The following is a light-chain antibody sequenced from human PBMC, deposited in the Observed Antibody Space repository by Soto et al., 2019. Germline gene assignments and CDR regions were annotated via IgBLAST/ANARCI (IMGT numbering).Light chain of an antibody. V-gene: IGKV3D-15*03. CDR1: QSVNTN. J-gene: IGKJ4*01. Sequence: ETVMTQSPATLSVSLGERATLSCRASQSVNTNLAWYQQKPGQAPRLLIYGASIRATGVPARFSGSGSGTDFTLTIRIMQPEDFAVYFCQQYKNWPPVTFGGGTKVEIK. CDR3: QQYKNWPPVT. CDR2: GAS.